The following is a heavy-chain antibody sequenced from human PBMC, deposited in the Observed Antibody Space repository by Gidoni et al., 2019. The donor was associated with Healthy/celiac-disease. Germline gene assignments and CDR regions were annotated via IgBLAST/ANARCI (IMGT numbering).Heavy chain of an antibody. CDR3: ASSLVTMVRGVIGWFDP. CDR2: IYYSGST. J-gene: IGHJ5*02. Sequence: LEWIGYIYYSGSTYYNPSLKSRVTISVDTSKNQFSLKLSSVTAADTAVYYCASSLVTMVRGVIGWFDPWGQGTLVTVSS. V-gene: IGHV4-31*02. D-gene: IGHD3-10*01.